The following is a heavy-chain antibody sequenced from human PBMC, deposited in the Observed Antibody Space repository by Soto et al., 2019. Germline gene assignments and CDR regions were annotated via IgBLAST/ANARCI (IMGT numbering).Heavy chain of an antibody. CDR1: GFSFSGSA. J-gene: IGHJ6*02. CDR3: TRREVREDGMDV. D-gene: IGHD1-26*01. CDR2: IRSKANSYAT. Sequence: EVQLVESGGGLVQPGGSLKLSCAASGFSFSGSAMHWVRQASGKGLEWVGRIRSKANSYATAYAASVKGRFTISRDDSKNTAYLQMNSLRIEDTAVYYCTRREVREDGMDVWGQGTTVTVSS. V-gene: IGHV3-73*02.